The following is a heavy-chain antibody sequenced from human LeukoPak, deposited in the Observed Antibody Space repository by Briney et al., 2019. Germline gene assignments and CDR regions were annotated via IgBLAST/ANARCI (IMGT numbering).Heavy chain of an antibody. CDR2: IYSGGST. CDR3: ARDSIAAAGPYFDY. J-gene: IGHJ4*02. Sequence: PRGSLRLSCAASGFTVSSNYMSWVRQAPGKGLEWVSVIYSGGSTYYADSVKGRFTISRDNSKNTLYLQMNSLRAEDTAVYYCARDSIAAAGPYFDYWGQGTLVTVSS. CDR1: GFTVSSNY. V-gene: IGHV3-53*01. D-gene: IGHD6-13*01.